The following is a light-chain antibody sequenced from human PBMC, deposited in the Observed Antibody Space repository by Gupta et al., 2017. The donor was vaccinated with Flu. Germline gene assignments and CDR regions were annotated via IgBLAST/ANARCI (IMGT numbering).Light chain of an antibody. Sequence: DVVMTQSPLSLPVPPGEPASISCRSSQSRLHSNGYNYLDWYLQKPGQSPQLLIYLGSNRASGVPARFSGSGSGTDFTLKISRVEAEDVGVYYCMQPLQTLIFTFGHGTKVDIK. J-gene: IGKJ3*01. CDR2: LGS. CDR3: MQPLQTLIFT. CDR1: QSRLHSNGYNY. V-gene: IGKV2-28*01.